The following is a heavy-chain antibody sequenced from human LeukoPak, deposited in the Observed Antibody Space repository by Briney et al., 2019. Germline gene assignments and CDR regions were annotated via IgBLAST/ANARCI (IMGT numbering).Heavy chain of an antibody. CDR1: GYTFTSYG. D-gene: IGHD3-22*01. Sequence: PGASVKVSCKASGYTFTSYGISWVRQAPGQGLEWMGWISAYNGDTNYAQKLQGRVTMTTDTSTSTAYMELRSLRSDDTAVYYCAIYDSSGYYNYFDYWGQGTLVTVSS. CDR3: AIYDSSGYYNYFDY. J-gene: IGHJ4*02. CDR2: ISAYNGDT. V-gene: IGHV1-18*01.